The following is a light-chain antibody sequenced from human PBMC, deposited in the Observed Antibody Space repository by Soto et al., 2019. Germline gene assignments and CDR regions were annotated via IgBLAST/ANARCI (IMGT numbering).Light chain of an antibody. V-gene: IGKV3-11*01. CDR1: QTISSF. CDR3: QQRSNWPYLT. CDR2: DAS. J-gene: IGKJ4*01. Sequence: EFVLTQSPATVSLSPGERATLSCRASQTISSFLAWYQQKPGQAPRLLIYDASNRATGIPARFSGSGSGTDFTLTISSLEPEDFAVYYCQQRSNWPYLTFGGGTKVEMK.